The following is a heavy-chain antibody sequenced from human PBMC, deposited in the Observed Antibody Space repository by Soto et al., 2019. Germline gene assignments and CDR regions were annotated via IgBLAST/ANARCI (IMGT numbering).Heavy chain of an antibody. D-gene: IGHD3-22*01. V-gene: IGHV4-39*01. J-gene: IGHJ6*02. CDR1: GGSISSSSYY. CDR3: VRGWGYYDSSGYPYYYYGMDV. CDR2: IYYSGST. Sequence: SETLSLTCTVSGGSISSSSYYWGWIRQPPGKGLEWIGSIYYSGSTYYNPSLKSRVTISVDTSKNQFSLKLSSVTAADTAVYYCVRGWGYYDSSGYPYYYYGMDVWGQGTTVTVSS.